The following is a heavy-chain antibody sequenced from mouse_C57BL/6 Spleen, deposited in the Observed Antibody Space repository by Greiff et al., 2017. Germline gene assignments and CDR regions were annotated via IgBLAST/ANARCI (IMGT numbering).Heavy chain of an antibody. CDR2: ISDGGSYT. D-gene: IGHD2-3*01. V-gene: IGHV5-4*01. Sequence: VQLQQSGGGLVKPGGSLKLSCAASGFTFSSYAMSWVRQTPEKRLEWVATISDGGSYTYYPDNVKGRFTISRDNAKNNLYLQMSHLKSEDTAMYYCAREGIYDYFDYWGQGTTLTVSS. CDR1: GFTFSSYA. J-gene: IGHJ2*01. CDR3: AREGIYDYFDY.